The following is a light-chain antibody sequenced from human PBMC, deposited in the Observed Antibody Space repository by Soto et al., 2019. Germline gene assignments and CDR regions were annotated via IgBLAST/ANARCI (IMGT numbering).Light chain of an antibody. CDR2: GAF. V-gene: IGKV1-39*01. J-gene: IGKJ1*01. CDR1: QSISTY. CDR3: QQSYSTPGT. Sequence: DIRMTQSPSSLSASVGDRVTITCRASQSISTYLNWYQQKPGKAPQLLIYGAFSLNSGVPSRFSGSGSGTDFTLTISSLQPADFATYFCQQSYSTPGTFGQGSKVEIK.